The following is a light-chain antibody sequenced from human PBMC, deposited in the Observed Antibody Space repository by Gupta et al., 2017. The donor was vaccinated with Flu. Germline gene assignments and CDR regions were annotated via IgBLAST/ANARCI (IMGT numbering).Light chain of an antibody. Sequence: EIVMTQSPATLSVSPGDRATLSCRARESVSGDLAWYQQNHGQAPRLLIYGASTRATDIPARFSGSGSGTEFTLTISSLQSEDSAVYYCQQYNNWPLYTFGQGTKLEIK. CDR2: GAS. CDR1: ESVSGD. J-gene: IGKJ2*01. V-gene: IGKV3-15*01. CDR3: QQYNNWPLYT.